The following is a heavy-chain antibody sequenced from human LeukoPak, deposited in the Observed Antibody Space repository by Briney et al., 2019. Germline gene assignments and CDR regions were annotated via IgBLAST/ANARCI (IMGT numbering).Heavy chain of an antibody. D-gene: IGHD3-22*01. V-gene: IGHV3-30-3*01. Sequence: GGSLRLSCAASGFTFSSYAMHWVRQAPGKGLEWVAVISYDGSSKYYADSVKGRFTISRDNSKNTLYLQMNSLRAEDTAVYYCARGDYYYDSSGYSWDFDYWGQGTLVTVSS. J-gene: IGHJ4*02. CDR1: GFTFSSYA. CDR2: ISYDGSSK. CDR3: ARGDYYYDSSGYSWDFDY.